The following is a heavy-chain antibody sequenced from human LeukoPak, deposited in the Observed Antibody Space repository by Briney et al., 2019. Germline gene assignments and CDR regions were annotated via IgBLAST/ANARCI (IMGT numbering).Heavy chain of an antibody. CDR2: INPNSGGT. Sequence: ASVKVSCKASGYTFTSYYMHWVRQAPGQGLEWMGWINPNSGGTHYAQKFLGRVTMTRDTSISTAYMELSRLRSDDTAVYYCARHRGYSYGHQGYWGQGTLVTVSS. D-gene: IGHD5-18*01. J-gene: IGHJ4*02. CDR1: GYTFTSYY. V-gene: IGHV1-2*02. CDR3: ARHRGYSYGHQGY.